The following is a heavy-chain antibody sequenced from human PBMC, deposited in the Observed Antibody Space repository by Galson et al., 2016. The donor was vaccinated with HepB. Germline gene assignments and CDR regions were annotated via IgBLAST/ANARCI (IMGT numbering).Heavy chain of an antibody. CDR2: ISSDGLTT. D-gene: IGHD1-26*01. CDR3: ARDQTRRGPTTFDN. Sequence: SLRLSCPASGFTFSTYWMHWVRHSPGMGLVWVSRISSDGLTTTYADSVKGRFTISRDNGRNTLYLQMNSLRAEDTGVYYCARDQTRRGPTTFDNWGQGTLVTVSS. V-gene: IGHV3-74*03. J-gene: IGHJ4*02. CDR1: GFTFSTYW.